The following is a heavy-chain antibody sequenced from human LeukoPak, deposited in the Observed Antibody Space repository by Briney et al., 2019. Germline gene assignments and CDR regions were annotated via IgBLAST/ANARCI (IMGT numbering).Heavy chain of an antibody. D-gene: IGHD6-13*01. CDR1: GFTFSSYS. Sequence: QPGGSLRPSCAASGFTFSSYSMNWVRQAPGKGLEWVSYISSSSSTIYYADSVKGRFTISRDNAKNSLYLQMNSLRDEDTAVYYCARAIAAAVYYGMDVWGQGTTVTVSS. CDR2: ISSSSSTI. CDR3: ARAIAAAVYYGMDV. V-gene: IGHV3-48*02. J-gene: IGHJ6*02.